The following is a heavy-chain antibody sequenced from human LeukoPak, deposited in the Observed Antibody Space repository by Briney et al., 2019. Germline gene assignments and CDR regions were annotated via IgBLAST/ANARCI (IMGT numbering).Heavy chain of an antibody. J-gene: IGHJ3*02. CDR2: IYYSGST. CDR1: GGSISSYY. CDR3: ARSLISFPFDI. D-gene: IGHD2-8*01. V-gene: IGHV4-59*12. Sequence: SETLSLTCTVSGGSISSYYWSWIRQPPGKGLEWIGYIYYSGSTNYNPSLKSRVTISVDTSKNQFFLKLSSVTAADTAVYYCARSLISFPFDIWGQGTMVTVSS.